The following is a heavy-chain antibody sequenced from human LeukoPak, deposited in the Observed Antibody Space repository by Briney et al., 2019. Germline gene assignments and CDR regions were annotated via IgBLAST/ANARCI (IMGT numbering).Heavy chain of an antibody. CDR1: GFTFDDYA. CDR3: AKDTEGAGTH. CDR2: ISWNSGSI. D-gene: IGHD1-26*01. V-gene: IGHV3-9*01. J-gene: IGHJ4*02. Sequence: GGSLRLSCAASGFTFDDYAMHWVRQAPGKGLEWVSGISWNSGSIGYADSVKGRFTISRDNARNSLYLQMNSLRAEDTALYYCAKDTEGAGTHWGQGTLVTVSS.